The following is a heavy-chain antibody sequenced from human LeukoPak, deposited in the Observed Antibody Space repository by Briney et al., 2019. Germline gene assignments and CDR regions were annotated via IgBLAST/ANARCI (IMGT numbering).Heavy chain of an antibody. CDR1: DYSISSGYY. V-gene: IGHV4-38-2*01. J-gene: IGHJ4*02. Sequence: SGTLSLTCAVSDYSISSGYYWGWIRQPPGKGLEWIGSVYQSGSTYYSPSLKSRVTISVDTSNNQFSLKLTSVTAADTAIYYCARHPDLMWPRSFDYWGQGTLVSVSP. CDR3: ARHPDLMWPRSFDY. D-gene: IGHD1-14*01. CDR2: VYQSGST.